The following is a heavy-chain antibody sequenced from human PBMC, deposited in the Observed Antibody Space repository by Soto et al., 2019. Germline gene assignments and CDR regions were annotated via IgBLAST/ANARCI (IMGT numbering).Heavy chain of an antibody. Sequence: SETLSLTCAVYGGSFSGYYWSWIRQPPGKGLEWIGEINHSGSTNYNPSLKSRVTISVDTSKNQFSLKLSSVTAADTAVYYCASEPGYCSGGSCYSDYWGQGTLVTVSS. CDR2: INHSGST. J-gene: IGHJ4*02. V-gene: IGHV4-34*01. CDR3: ASEPGYCSGGSCYSDY. CDR1: GGSFSGYY. D-gene: IGHD2-15*01.